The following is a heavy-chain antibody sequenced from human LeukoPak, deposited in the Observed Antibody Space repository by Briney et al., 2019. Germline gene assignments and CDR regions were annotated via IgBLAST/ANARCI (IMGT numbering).Heavy chain of an antibody. CDR1: GFTFSSYS. J-gene: IGHJ4*02. D-gene: IGHD4-23*01. CDR3: AREPLRAKLRRAFDY. Sequence: PGGSLRLSCTASGFTFSSYSLNWVRQAPGKGLEWVSSVSTGSNYIYYADSVKGRFTISRDNAKNSLYLQMNSLRAEDTAVYYCAREPLRAKLRRAFDYWGQGTLVTVSS. CDR2: VSTGSNYI. V-gene: IGHV3-21*01.